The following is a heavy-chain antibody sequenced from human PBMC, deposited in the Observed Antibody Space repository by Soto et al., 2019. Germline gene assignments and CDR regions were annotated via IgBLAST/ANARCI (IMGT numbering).Heavy chain of an antibody. J-gene: IGHJ5*02. CDR1: GGTFSGYD. CDR3: ARGFSVPMVRGVILLDWFDP. CDR2: INHSGST. V-gene: IGHV4-34*01. D-gene: IGHD3-10*01. Sequence: SETLSLTSTVYGGTFSGYDWSWIRQPPGKGLEWIGEINHSGSTNYNPSLKSRVTISVDTSKNQFSLKLSSVTAADTAVYYCARGFSVPMVRGVILLDWFDPWGQGTLVTVSS.